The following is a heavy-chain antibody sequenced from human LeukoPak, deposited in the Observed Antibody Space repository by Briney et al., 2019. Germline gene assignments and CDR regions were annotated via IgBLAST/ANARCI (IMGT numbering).Heavy chain of an antibody. CDR1: GGSISSYY. V-gene: IGHV3-23*01. CDR3: AKDPHYDSSGDNYFDY. Sequence: PSETLSLTCTVSGGSISSYYWSWVRQAPGKGLEWVSAISGSGGSTYYADSVKGRFTISRDNSKNTLYLQMSSLRAEDTAVYYCAKDPHYDSSGDNYFDYWGQGTLVTVSS. J-gene: IGHJ4*02. CDR2: ISGSGGST. D-gene: IGHD3-22*01.